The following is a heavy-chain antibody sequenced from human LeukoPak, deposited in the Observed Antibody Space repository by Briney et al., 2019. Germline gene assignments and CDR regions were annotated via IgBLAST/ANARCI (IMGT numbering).Heavy chain of an antibody. CDR2: INAGNGNT. Sequence: ASVKVSCKASGYTFTSYAMHWVRQAPGQRLEWMGWINAGNGNTKYSQEFQGRVTITRDTSASTAYMELSSLRSEDMAVYYCARGGCSGGSCYSPPIDYWGQGTLVTVSS. V-gene: IGHV1-3*03. D-gene: IGHD2-15*01. J-gene: IGHJ4*02. CDR3: ARGGCSGGSCYSPPIDY. CDR1: GYTFTSYA.